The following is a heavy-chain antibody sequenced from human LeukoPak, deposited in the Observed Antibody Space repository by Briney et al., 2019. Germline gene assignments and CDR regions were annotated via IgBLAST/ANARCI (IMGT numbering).Heavy chain of an antibody. D-gene: IGHD5-18*01. J-gene: IGHJ4*02. CDR3: AKESSGYSYGEYYFDY. Sequence: GGSLRLSCAASGFTFSSYGMHWVRQAPGKGLEWVAVIWYDGSNKYYADSVKGRFTISRDNSKNTLYLQMNSLRAEDTAVYYCAKESSGYSYGEYYFDYWGQGTLVTVSS. CDR1: GFTFSSYG. CDR2: IWYDGSNK. V-gene: IGHV3-33*06.